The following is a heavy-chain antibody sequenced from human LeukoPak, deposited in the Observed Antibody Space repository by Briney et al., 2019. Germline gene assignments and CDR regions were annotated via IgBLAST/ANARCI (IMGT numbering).Heavy chain of an antibody. J-gene: IGHJ3*02. Sequence: SETLSLTCAVYGGSFSGYYWSWIRQPPGKGLEWIGEINHSGSTNYNPSLKSRVTISVDTSKNQFSLKLSSVTAADTAVYYCAREQVGSRVAFDIWGQGTMVTVSS. V-gene: IGHV4-34*01. CDR3: AREQVGSRVAFDI. D-gene: IGHD1-26*01. CDR1: GGSFSGYY. CDR2: INHSGST.